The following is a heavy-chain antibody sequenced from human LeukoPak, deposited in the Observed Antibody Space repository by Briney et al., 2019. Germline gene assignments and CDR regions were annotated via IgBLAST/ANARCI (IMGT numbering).Heavy chain of an antibody. V-gene: IGHV3-23*01. CDR1: GFTFSSYA. CDR2: ISGSGGST. Sequence: GGSLRLSCAASGFTFSSYAMSWVRQAPGKGLEWVSAISGSGGSTYYADSVKGRFTISRDNSKNTLYVQMNSLRAEDTAVYYCAKDPILTTVTTFYYGMDVWGQGTTVTVSS. D-gene: IGHD4-17*01. J-gene: IGHJ6*02. CDR3: AKDPILTTVTTFYYGMDV.